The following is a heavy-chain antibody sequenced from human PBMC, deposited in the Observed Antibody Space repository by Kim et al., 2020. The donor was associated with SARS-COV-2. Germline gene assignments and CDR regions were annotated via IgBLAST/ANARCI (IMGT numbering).Heavy chain of an antibody. Sequence: SETLSLTCTVSGGSISSYYWSWIRQPPGKGLEWIGYIYYSGSTNYNPSLKSRVTISVDTSKNQFSLKLSSVTAADTAVYYCAGIYDYVWGSYRPSAFDYWGQGTLVTVSS. J-gene: IGHJ4*02. D-gene: IGHD3-16*02. V-gene: IGHV4-59*01. CDR3: AGIYDYVWGSYRPSAFDY. CDR1: GGSISSYY. CDR2: IYYSGST.